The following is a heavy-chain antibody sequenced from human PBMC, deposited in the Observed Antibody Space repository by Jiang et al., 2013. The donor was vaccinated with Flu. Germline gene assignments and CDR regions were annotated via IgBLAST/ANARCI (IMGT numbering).Heavy chain of an antibody. D-gene: IGHD3-16*02. Sequence: KGLEWMGSSILVTLIPDTARPSQGQVTISADKSISTAYLQWSSLKASDTAMYYCARYRRNAFDIWGQGTMVTVSS. CDR2: SILVTLIP. CDR3: ARYRRNAFDI. V-gene: IGHV5-51*01. J-gene: IGHJ3*02.